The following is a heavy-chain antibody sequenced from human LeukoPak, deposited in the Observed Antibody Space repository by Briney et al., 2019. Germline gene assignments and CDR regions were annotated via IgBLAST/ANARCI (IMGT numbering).Heavy chain of an antibody. Sequence: ASVKVSCKASGYTFTSYGISWVRQAPGQGLEWMGWISAYNGNTNYAQKLQGRVTMTTDTSTSTAYMELRSLRSDDTAVYYCARGHPRQNFVGATSYNWFDPWGQGTLVTVSS. CDR3: ARGHPRQNFVGATSYNWFDP. J-gene: IGHJ5*02. D-gene: IGHD1-26*01. CDR2: ISAYNGNT. V-gene: IGHV1-18*01. CDR1: GYTFTSYG.